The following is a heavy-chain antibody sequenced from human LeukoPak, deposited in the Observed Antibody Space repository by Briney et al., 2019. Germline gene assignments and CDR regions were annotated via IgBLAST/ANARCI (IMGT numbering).Heavy chain of an antibody. V-gene: IGHV3-49*04. CDR2: IRSKAYGGIT. D-gene: IGHD1-7*01. CDR1: GFTFGDYA. CDR3: TRGSGITGTTYGY. J-gene: IGHJ4*02. Sequence: GGSLRLSCTASGFTFGDYAMSWVRQAPGKGLEWVGFIRSKAYGGITEYAASVKGRFTISRDDSKSIAYLQMNSLKTEDTAVYYCTRGSGITGTTYGYWGQGTLVTVSS.